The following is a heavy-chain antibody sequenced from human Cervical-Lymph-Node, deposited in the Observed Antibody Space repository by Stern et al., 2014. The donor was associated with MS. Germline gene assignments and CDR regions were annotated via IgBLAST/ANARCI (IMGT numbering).Heavy chain of an antibody. CDR1: GYTFTSYY. Sequence: VQLVESGAEVKKPGASVKVSCKASGYTFTSYYMHWVRQAPGQGLEWMGIINPSGGSTRYAQKFQGRVTMTRDTSTSTVYMELNSLRSEDTAVYYCARVGRLTKDAFDIWGQGTMVTVSS. J-gene: IGHJ3*02. V-gene: IGHV1-46*01. CDR2: INPSGGST. CDR3: ARVGRLTKDAFDI. D-gene: IGHD3-16*01.